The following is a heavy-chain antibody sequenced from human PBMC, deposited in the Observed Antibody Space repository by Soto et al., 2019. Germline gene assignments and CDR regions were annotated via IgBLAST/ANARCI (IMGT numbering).Heavy chain of an antibody. CDR3: ARESLKESITMTVVVDY. CDR1: GGSISSYY. D-gene: IGHD3-22*01. V-gene: IGHV4-4*07. CDR2: IYTSGST. J-gene: IGHJ4*02. Sequence: SETLSLTCTVSGGSISSYYWSWIRQPAGKGLEWIGRIYTSGSTNYNPSLKSRVTMSVDTSKNQFSLKLSSVTAADTAMYYCARESLKESITMTVVVDYWGQGTLVTVSS.